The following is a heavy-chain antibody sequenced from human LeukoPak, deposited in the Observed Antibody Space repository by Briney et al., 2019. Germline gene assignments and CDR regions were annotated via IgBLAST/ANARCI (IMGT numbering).Heavy chain of an antibody. Sequence: GGSLRLSCAASGFTFSNYSMNWVRQAPGKGLEWVSSISTSSSYIYYADSVKGRFTISRDNAKNSLYLQMNSLRAEDTAVYYCARLNYYYYGMDVWGQGTTVTVSS. CDR3: ARLNYYYYGMDV. V-gene: IGHV3-21*01. CDR1: GFTFSNYS. CDR2: ISTSSSYI. J-gene: IGHJ6*02.